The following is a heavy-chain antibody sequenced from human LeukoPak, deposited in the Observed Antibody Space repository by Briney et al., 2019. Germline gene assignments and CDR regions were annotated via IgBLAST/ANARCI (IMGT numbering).Heavy chain of an antibody. D-gene: IGHD2-15*01. CDR1: GFTFSNYE. CDR3: ARGPRDPTEFCSGGRCAPTYEV. V-gene: IGHV3-48*03. CDR2: TSSSGSKI. J-gene: IGHJ4*02. Sequence: VGSLRLSCAASGFTFSNYEMNWVRQAPGKGLEWVSYTSSSGSKIYYADSVKGRFSISRDNAKNSLYLQMNSLRAEDTAVYYCARGPRDPTEFCSGGRCAPTYEVWGQGTLVTVSS.